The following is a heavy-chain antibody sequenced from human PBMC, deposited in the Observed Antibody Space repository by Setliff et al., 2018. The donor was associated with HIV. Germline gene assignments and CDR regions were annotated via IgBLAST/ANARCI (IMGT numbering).Heavy chain of an antibody. Sequence: GGSLRLSCAVSGFTFSNSAMSWVRQAPGKGLEWVSSVATNGGSTYYAASVQGRFTISSDNSKSVVYLQMNSLRAEDTAVYYCVQGGLSSGWGSFWGRGTLVTVSS. J-gene: IGHJ4*02. CDR2: VATNGGST. CDR3: VQGGLSSGWGSF. D-gene: IGHD6-25*01. CDR1: GFTFSNSA. V-gene: IGHV3-23*01.